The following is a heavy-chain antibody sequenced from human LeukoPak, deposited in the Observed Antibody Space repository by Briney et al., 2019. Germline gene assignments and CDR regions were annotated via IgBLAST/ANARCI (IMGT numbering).Heavy chain of an antibody. CDR1: GDSISSSSYS. D-gene: IGHD6-13*01. Sequence: SETLSLTCTVSGDSISSSSYSWGWIRQPPGKGLEWIGSIYYSGSTYYNPSLKSRVTISVDTSKNQFSLKVTSVTAADTAVYYCAGLKRGIGAAGTSLRGWFDPWGQGTLVTVSS. CDR3: AGLKRGIGAAGTSLRGWFDP. J-gene: IGHJ5*02. CDR2: IYYSGST. V-gene: IGHV4-39*07.